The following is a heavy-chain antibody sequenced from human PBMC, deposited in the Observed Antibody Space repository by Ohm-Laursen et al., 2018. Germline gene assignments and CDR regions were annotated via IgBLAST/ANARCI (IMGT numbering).Heavy chain of an antibody. CDR2: IYYSGST. CDR1: GGSISSGSCY. Sequence: SETLSLTCTVSGGSISSGSCYWSWIRQHPGKGLEWIGYIYYSGSTYYNPSLKSRVTISVDTSKNQFSLKLSSVTAADTAVYYCARALSRGIAAAGPLGWFDPWGQGTLVTVSS. CDR3: ARALSRGIAAAGPLGWFDP. J-gene: IGHJ5*02. D-gene: IGHD6-13*01. V-gene: IGHV4-31*03.